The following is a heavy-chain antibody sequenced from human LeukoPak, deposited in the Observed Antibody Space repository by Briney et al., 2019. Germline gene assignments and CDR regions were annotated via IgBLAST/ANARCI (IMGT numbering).Heavy chain of an antibody. V-gene: IGHV4-39*07. Sequence: PSETLSLTCTVSGGSISSSSYYWGWIRQPPGKGLEWIGSIYYSGSTYYNPPLKSRVTISVDTSKNQFSLKLSSVTAADTAVYYCARTGYCSSTGCYRPPNLFDYWGQGTLVTVSS. CDR2: IYYSGST. CDR1: GGSISSSSYY. D-gene: IGHD2-2*01. J-gene: IGHJ4*02. CDR3: ARTGYCSSTGCYRPPNLFDY.